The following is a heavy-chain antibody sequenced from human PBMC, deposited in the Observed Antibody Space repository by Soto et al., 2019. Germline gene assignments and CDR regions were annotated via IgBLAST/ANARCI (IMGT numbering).Heavy chain of an antibody. CDR3: AKARAQYYDFWSGYPVDY. Sequence: PGGSLRLSCAASGFTFSSYAMSWVRQAPGKGLEWVSAISGSGGSTYYADSVKGRFTISRDNSKNTLYLQMNSLRAEDTAVYYWAKARAQYYDFWSGYPVDYWGQGTLVTVSS. J-gene: IGHJ4*02. CDR1: GFTFSSYA. CDR2: ISGSGGST. V-gene: IGHV3-23*01. D-gene: IGHD3-3*01.